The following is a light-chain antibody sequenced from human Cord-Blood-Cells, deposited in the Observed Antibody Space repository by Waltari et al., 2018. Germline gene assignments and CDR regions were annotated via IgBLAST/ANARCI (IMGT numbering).Light chain of an antibody. CDR1: KSVSSSY. J-gene: IGKJ1*01. CDR2: GAS. Sequence: EIVLTQSPGTLSLSPVERATLSCRASKSVSSSYLAWYQQKPGQAPRLLIYGASSRATCIPDRFSGRGSGTDFTLTISRLEPEDFAVYYCQQYGSSPWTFGQGTKVEIK. CDR3: QQYGSSPWT. V-gene: IGKV3-20*01.